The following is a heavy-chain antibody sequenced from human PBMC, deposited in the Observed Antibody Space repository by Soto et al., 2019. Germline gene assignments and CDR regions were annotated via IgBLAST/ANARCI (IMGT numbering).Heavy chain of an antibody. CDR1: GYTFTSSG. J-gene: IGHJ4*02. Sequence: ASVKFSCKASGYTFTSSGFNWVRQAPGQGLEWMGWISANSGNTNYAQNLQGRVTMTTDNSKNTLYLQMDSLRADDTAVYYCAKDATRTSGWYYFDYWGQGTLVTVSS. V-gene: IGHV1-18*04. D-gene: IGHD6-19*01. CDR2: ISANSGNT. CDR3: AKDATRTSGWYYFDY.